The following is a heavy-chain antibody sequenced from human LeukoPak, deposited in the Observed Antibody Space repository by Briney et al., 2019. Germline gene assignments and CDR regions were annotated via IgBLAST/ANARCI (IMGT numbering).Heavy chain of an antibody. J-gene: IGHJ4*02. V-gene: IGHV3-66*02. CDR1: GFTVSSNY. CDR2: IYSGGST. CDR3: ARDIYGANPFDY. D-gene: IGHD4-17*01. Sequence: SGGSLRLSCAASGFTVSSNYMSWVRQAPGKGLEWVSVIYSGGSTYYADSVKGRFTTSGDNSKNTLYLQMNNLRPEDTAVYYCARDIYGANPFDYWGQGTLVTVPS.